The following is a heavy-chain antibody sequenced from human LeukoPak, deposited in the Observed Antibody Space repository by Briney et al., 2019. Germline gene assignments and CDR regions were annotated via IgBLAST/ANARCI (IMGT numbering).Heavy chain of an antibody. CDR1: GFTFSSYW. Sequence: PGGSLGLSCAASGFTFSSYWMHWVRQAPGKGLVWVSRINSDGSTTSYADSVKGRFTISRDNAKNTLYLQMSSLRAEDTAVYYCAREYHGGNPGWGQGTLVTVSS. V-gene: IGHV3-74*01. CDR2: INSDGSTT. CDR3: AREYHGGNPG. J-gene: IGHJ4*02. D-gene: IGHD4-23*01.